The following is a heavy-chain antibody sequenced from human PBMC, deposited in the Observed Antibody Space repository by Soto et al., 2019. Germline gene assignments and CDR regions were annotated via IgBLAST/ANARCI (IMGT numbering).Heavy chain of an antibody. V-gene: IGHV3-23*01. J-gene: IGHJ6*02. Sequence: QAGGSLRLSCAASGFTFSSYAMAWVRQAPGKGLEWVSAISDSGGSTYYADSVKGRFTISRDNSKNTLYLQMNSLRAEDTAVYYCAKDLGYCSSSSCQPPYGMDAWGQGTTVTVSS. D-gene: IGHD2-2*03. CDR1: GFTFSSYA. CDR3: AKDLGYCSSSSCQPPYGMDA. CDR2: ISDSGGST.